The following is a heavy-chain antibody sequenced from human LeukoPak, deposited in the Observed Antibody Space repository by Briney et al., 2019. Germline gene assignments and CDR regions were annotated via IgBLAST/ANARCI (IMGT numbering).Heavy chain of an antibody. CDR3: ARVWSGYYRYFDY. J-gene: IGHJ4*02. D-gene: IGHD3-3*01. CDR2: IYYSGST. V-gene: IGHV4-39*07. Sequence: SETLSLTCTVSGGSISSSTYYWGWIRQPPGKGLEWIGSIYYSGSTYYNPSLKSRVTISVDTSKNQFSLKLSSVTAADTAVYYCARVWSGYYRYFDYWGQGTLVTVSS. CDR1: GGSISSSTYY.